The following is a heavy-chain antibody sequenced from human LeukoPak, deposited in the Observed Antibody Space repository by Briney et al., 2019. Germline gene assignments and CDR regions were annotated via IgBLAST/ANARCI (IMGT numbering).Heavy chain of an antibody. Sequence: SETLSLTCTVSGGSISSSSYYWGWIRQPPGKGLEWIGSIYYSGSTYYNPSLKSRVTISVDTSKNQFSLKLSSVTAADTAVYYCARHGDYYDILTGYLDYWGQGTLVTVSS. CDR1: GGSISSSSYY. D-gene: IGHD3-9*01. CDR3: ARHGDYYDILTGYLDY. CDR2: IYYSGST. V-gene: IGHV4-39*01. J-gene: IGHJ4*02.